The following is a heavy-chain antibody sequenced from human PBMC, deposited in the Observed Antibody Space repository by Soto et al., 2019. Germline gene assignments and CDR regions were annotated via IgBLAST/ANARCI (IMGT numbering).Heavy chain of an antibody. CDR2: INHSGST. D-gene: IGHD4-17*01. CDR1: GGSFSGYY. J-gene: IGHJ4*02. CDR3: ARTTAVPNTLRSRYFFDY. Sequence: PSETLSLTCAVYGGSFSGYYWSWIRQPPGKGLEWIGEINHSGSTNYNPSLKSRVTISVDLSKNRFSLRLSSVTTADTALYYCARTTAVPNTLRSRYFFDYWGQGTLVPVSS. V-gene: IGHV4-34*01.